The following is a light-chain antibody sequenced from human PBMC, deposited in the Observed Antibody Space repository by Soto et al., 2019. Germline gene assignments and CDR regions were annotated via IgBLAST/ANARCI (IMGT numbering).Light chain of an antibody. CDR1: QSVRSNY. CDR3: QRYDTSPPLT. Sequence: EIVLTQSPGTLSLSPGDRATLSCRASQSVRSNYLAWYQQKPGGAPSLLLYAASIRATGIADRFSGSGTGTDFTLTISRLEPEDFAVYYCQRYDTSPPLTFGGGTQVEIK. V-gene: IGKV3-20*01. J-gene: IGKJ4*01. CDR2: AAS.